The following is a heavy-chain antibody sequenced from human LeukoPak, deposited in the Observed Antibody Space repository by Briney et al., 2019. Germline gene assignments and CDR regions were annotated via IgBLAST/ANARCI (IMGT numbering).Heavy chain of an antibody. CDR1: GFTFDDYA. J-gene: IGHJ3*02. Sequence: GGSLRLSCAASGFTFDDYAMHWVRQAPWKGLEWVSGISWNSGSIGYADSVKGRFTISRDNAKNSLYLQMNSLRAEDMALYYCAKSQYYYDSSRSAFDIWGQGTMVTVSS. CDR3: AKSQYYYDSSRSAFDI. V-gene: IGHV3-9*03. CDR2: ISWNSGSI. D-gene: IGHD3-22*01.